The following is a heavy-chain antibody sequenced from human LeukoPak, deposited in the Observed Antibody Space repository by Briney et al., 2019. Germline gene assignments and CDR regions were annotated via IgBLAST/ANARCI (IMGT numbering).Heavy chain of an antibody. CDR2: MNPNSGNT. CDR3: ARGLFSYYYGSGSPPPDV. CDR1: GYTFTSYD. Sequence: ASVEVSCKASGYTFTSYDINWVRQATGQGLEWMGWMNPNSGNTGYAQKFQGRVTMTRNTSISTAYMELSSLRSEDTAVYYCARGLFSYYYGSGSPPPDVWGQGTTVTVSS. V-gene: IGHV1-8*01. J-gene: IGHJ6*02. D-gene: IGHD3-10*01.